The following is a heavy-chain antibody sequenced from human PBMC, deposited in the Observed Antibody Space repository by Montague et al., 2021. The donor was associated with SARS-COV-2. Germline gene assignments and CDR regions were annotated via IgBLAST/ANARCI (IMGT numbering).Heavy chain of an antibody. CDR2: SRARVNGYTT. V-gene: IGHV3-72*01. Sequence: SLRLSCAASRFTFSDLFVDWVRQAPGKGLEWVGRSRARVNGYTTEYAASVQGRFTISRNASQRSLHLQMNRLKTEDTAVYYCAISRYSSGLDLWGRGALVIVSS. J-gene: IGHJ2*01. CDR3: AISRYSSGLDL. D-gene: IGHD2-15*01. CDR1: RFTFSDLF.